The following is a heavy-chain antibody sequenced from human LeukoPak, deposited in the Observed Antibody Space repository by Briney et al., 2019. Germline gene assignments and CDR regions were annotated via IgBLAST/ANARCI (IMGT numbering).Heavy chain of an antibody. CDR1: GFTFSSYD. D-gene: IGHD2-2*02. J-gene: IGHJ4*02. CDR2: IGTAGDT. Sequence: PGGSLRLSCAASGFTFSSYDMHWVRQATGKGLEWVSAIGTAGDTYYPGSVKGRFTISRANAKNSLYLQMNSLRAEDTAVYYCARPYCSSTSCYNIVFDYWGQGTLVTVSS. CDR3: ARPYCSSTSCYNIVFDY. V-gene: IGHV3-13*01.